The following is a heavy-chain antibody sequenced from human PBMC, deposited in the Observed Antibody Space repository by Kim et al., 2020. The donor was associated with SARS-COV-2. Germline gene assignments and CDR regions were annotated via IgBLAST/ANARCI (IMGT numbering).Heavy chain of an antibody. D-gene: IGHD3-3*01. CDR3: AKDRDFWSGYSFQFDY. CDR2: ISGSGGST. J-gene: IGHJ4*02. CDR1: GFTFSSYA. V-gene: IGHV3-23*01. Sequence: GGSLRLSCAASGFTFSSYAMSWVRQAPGKGLEWVSAISGSGGSTYYADSVKGRFTISRDNSKNTLYLQMNSLRAEDTAVYYCAKDRDFWSGYSFQFDYWGQGTLVTVSS.